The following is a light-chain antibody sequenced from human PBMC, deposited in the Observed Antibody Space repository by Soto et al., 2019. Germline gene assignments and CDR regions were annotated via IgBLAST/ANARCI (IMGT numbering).Light chain of an antibody. Sequence: DTVMTQSPLSLPVTPGEGASISCRSSQSLLYSNGNNYLDWYPQKPGQSPQLLIYLGSNRASGVPDRFSGSGSGTDFTLKISRVEAEDVGIYYCMQALQTPFTFGPGTKVDIK. V-gene: IGKV2-28*01. CDR3: MQALQTPFT. CDR1: QSLLYSNGNNY. J-gene: IGKJ3*01. CDR2: LGS.